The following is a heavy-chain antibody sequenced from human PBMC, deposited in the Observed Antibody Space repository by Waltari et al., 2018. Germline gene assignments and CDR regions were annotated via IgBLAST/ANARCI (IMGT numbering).Heavy chain of an antibody. CDR1: GGTFSSYD. CDR2: IIPIFGTA. CDR3: ARATNWFDP. J-gene: IGHJ5*02. Sequence: QVQLVQSGAEVKKPGSSVKVSCKASGGTFSSYDISWVRQAPGQGIEWMGGIIPIFGTANYAQKFQGRVTITSDESTSTAYMELSSLRSEDTAVYYCARATNWFDPWGQGTLVTVSS. V-gene: IGHV1-69*01.